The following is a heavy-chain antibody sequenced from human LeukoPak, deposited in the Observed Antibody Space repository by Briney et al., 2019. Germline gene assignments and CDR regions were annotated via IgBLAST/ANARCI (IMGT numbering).Heavy chain of an antibody. CDR1: GGSISSYY. Sequence: SETLSLTCTVSGGSISSYYWSWIRQPPGKGLEWIGYIYYSGSTNYNPSLKSRVTISVDTSKNQFSLKLSSVTAADTAVYYCASLPSDIAVAGTLLDYWGQGTLVTVSS. V-gene: IGHV4-59*08. CDR3: ASLPSDIAVAGTLLDY. D-gene: IGHD6-19*01. J-gene: IGHJ4*02. CDR2: IYYSGST.